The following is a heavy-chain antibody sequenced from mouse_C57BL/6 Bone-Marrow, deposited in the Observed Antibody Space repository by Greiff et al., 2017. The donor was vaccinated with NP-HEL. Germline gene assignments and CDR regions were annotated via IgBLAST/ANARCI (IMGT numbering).Heavy chain of an antibody. Sequence: EVMLVESGPVLVKPGASVKMSCKASGYTFTDYYMNWVKQSHGKSLEWIGVINPYNGGTSYNQKFKGKATLTVDKSSSTAYMELNSLTSEDSAVYYCASYYYGSSPYAMDYWGQGTSVTVSS. J-gene: IGHJ4*01. CDR3: ASYYYGSSPYAMDY. CDR1: GYTFTDYY. D-gene: IGHD1-1*01. V-gene: IGHV1-19*01. CDR2: INPYNGGT.